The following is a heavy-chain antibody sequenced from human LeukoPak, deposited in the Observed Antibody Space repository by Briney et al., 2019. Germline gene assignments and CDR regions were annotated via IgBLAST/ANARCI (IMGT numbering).Heavy chain of an antibody. Sequence: SETLSLTCAVYGGSFSGYYWSWIRQPPGKGLEWIGEINHSGSTNYNPSLKSRVTISVATSKNQFSLKLSSVKAADRDVYYCARLYCSGGSCYYGAGWFDPWGQGTLVTVSS. J-gene: IGHJ5*02. CDR3: ARLYCSGGSCYYGAGWFDP. V-gene: IGHV4-34*01. D-gene: IGHD2-15*01. CDR1: GGSFSGYY. CDR2: INHSGST.